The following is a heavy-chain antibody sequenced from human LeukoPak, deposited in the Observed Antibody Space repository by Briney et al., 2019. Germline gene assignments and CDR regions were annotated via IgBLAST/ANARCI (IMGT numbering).Heavy chain of an antibody. Sequence: PSETLSLTCTVSGGSISSGDYYWSWIRQPPGKGLEWIGYIYYSGSTYYNPSLKSRVTISVDTSKNQFSLKLSSVTAADTAVYYCASEFDDILTGYYRGPGAFDIWGQGTMVTVSS. CDR3: ASEFDDILTGYYRGPGAFDI. CDR1: GGSISSGDYY. J-gene: IGHJ3*02. V-gene: IGHV4-30-4*02. D-gene: IGHD3-9*01. CDR2: IYYSGST.